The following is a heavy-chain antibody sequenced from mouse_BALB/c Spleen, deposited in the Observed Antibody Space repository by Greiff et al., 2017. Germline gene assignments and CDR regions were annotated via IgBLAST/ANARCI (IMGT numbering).Heavy chain of an antibody. D-gene: IGHD1-1*01. CDR1: GFNIKDTY. CDR2: IDPANGNT. V-gene: IGHV14-3*02. J-gene: IGHJ2*01. Sequence: VHVKQSGAELVKPGASVKLSCTASGFNIKDTYMHWVKQRPEQGLEWIGRIDPANGNTKYDPKFQGKATITADTSSNTAYLQLSSLTSEDTAVYYCARERTTTVVADYWGQGTTLTVSS. CDR3: ARERTTTVVADY.